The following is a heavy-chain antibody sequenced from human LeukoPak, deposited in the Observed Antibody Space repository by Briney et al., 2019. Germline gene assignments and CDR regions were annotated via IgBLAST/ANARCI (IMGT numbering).Heavy chain of an antibody. CDR2: IYYSGST. Sequence: SETLSLTCTVSGGSISSYYWSWIRQPPGKGLEWIGYIYYSGSTNYNPSLKSRVTISVDTSKNQFSLKLSSVAAADTAVCYCARERWELLAFDIWGQGTMVTVSS. D-gene: IGHD1-26*01. V-gene: IGHV4-59*01. CDR1: GGSISSYY. J-gene: IGHJ3*02. CDR3: ARERWELLAFDI.